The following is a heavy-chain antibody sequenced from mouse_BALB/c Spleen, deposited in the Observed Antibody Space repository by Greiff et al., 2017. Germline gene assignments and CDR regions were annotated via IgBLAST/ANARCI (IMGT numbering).Heavy chain of an antibody. D-gene: IGHD2-1*01. J-gene: IGHJ2*01. CDR2: IRLKSDNYAT. CDR3: TRGYGKGDYFDY. V-gene: IGHV6-6*02. Sequence: EVMLVESGGGLVQPGGSMKLSCVASGFTFSSYWMSWVRQSPEKGLEWVAEIRLKSDNYATHYAESVKGKFTISRDDSKSRLYLQMNSLRAEDTGIYYCTRGYGKGDYFDYWGQGTTLTVSS. CDR1: GFTFSSYW.